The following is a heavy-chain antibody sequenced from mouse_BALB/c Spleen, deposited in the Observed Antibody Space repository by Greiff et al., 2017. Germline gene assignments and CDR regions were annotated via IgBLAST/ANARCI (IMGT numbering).Heavy chain of an antibody. D-gene: IGHD4-1*01. Sequence: EVQGVESGPELVKPGASVKMSCKASGYTFTSYVMHWVKQKPGQGLEWIGYINPYNDGTKYNEKFKGKATLTSDKSSSTAYMELSSLTSVDSAVYYCARGTGRGSMDYWGQGTSVTVSS. V-gene: IGHV1-14*01. CDR2: INPYNDGT. CDR1: GYTFTSYV. CDR3: ARGTGRGSMDY. J-gene: IGHJ4*01.